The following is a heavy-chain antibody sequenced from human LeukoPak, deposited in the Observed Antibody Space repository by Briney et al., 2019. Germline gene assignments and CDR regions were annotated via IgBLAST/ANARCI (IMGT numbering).Heavy chain of an antibody. J-gene: IGHJ4*02. CDR1: GYTFTSYY. Sequence: ASVKVSCKASGYTFTSYYMHWVRQAPGQGLEWMGIINPSGGSTSYAQKFQGRVTMTRDTSTSTVYMELSSLRSEDTAVYYCATSVVVVAATGYSYGTLDYWGQGTLVTVSS. V-gene: IGHV1-46*01. CDR2: INPSGGST. D-gene: IGHD2-15*01. CDR3: ATSVVVVAATGYSYGTLDY.